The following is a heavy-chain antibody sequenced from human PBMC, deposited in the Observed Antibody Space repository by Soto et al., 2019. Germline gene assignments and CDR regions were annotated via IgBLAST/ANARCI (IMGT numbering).Heavy chain of an antibody. Sequence: QVQLVESGGGVVQPGRSLRLSCAASGFTFSTYGMHWVRQAPGKGLEWVAVISSDGRNKYYADSVKGRFTISRDNSKNTLFLQMNSLRAEDTAVYYGARDLGGAGVYWGQGTLVTVSS. CDR3: ARDLGGAGVY. CDR2: ISSDGRNK. J-gene: IGHJ4*02. D-gene: IGHD3-16*01. CDR1: GFTFSTYG. V-gene: IGHV3-30*03.